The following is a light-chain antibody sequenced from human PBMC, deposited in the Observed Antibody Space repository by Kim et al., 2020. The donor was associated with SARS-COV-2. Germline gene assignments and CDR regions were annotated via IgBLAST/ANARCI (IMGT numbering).Light chain of an antibody. CDR3: QHYGRPAT. CDR2: GAY. J-gene: IGKJ2*01. V-gene: IGKV3-20*01. Sequence: LAPGDRATLSCRASQSVGSTPLHWYQQKPGQAPRLLIYGAYSRATGIPDRFNGSGSGTDFTLTINTLEPEDYAVYYCQHYGRPATFGQGTKVDIK. CDR1: QSVGSTP.